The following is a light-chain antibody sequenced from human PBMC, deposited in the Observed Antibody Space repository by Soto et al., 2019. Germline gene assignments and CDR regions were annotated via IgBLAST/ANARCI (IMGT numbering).Light chain of an antibody. Sequence: AIRMTQSPSSLSAPTGDRVTITCRASQGISSYLAWYQQKPGKAPKLLLYDASTLLSGVPSRFSGSGSGTDFTLTISCLQSEDFATYYCQQYYSYPGTFGPGTKVDSK. J-gene: IGKJ3*01. CDR3: QQYYSYPGT. CDR2: DAS. CDR1: QGISSY. V-gene: IGKV1-8*01.